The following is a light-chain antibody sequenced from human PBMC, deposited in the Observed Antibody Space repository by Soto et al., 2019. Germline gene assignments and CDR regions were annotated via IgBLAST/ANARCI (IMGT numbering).Light chain of an antibody. V-gene: IGKV1-5*01. CDR2: DAS. CDR3: QQFQSFSRT. J-gene: IGKJ1*01. CDR1: ESIGTW. Sequence: DIQTTQSPSTLSASVGDRVTITCRASESIGTWLAWYQQKPGKAPNLLIYDASSLQSGVPSRFSGRGSGTEFTLTISSLQPDDFATYYCQQFQSFSRTFGQGTKVDIK.